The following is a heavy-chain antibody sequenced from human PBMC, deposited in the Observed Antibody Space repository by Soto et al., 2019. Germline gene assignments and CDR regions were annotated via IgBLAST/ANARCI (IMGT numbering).Heavy chain of an antibody. Sequence: LSLTCTVSGGSISSYYWSWIRQPPGKGLEWIGYIYYSGSTNYNPSLKSRVTISVDTSKNQFSLKLSSVTAADTAVYYCARELPRGTVRPWGQGTLVTVSS. CDR3: ARELPRGTVRP. CDR1: GGSISSYY. D-gene: IGHD4-4*01. J-gene: IGHJ5*02. V-gene: IGHV4-59*01. CDR2: IYYSGST.